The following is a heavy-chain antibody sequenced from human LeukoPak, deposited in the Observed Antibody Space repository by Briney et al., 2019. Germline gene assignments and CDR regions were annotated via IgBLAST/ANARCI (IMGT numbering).Heavy chain of an antibody. CDR1: GFTFSSYS. CDR3: AREMRYYDSSGYGDAFDI. J-gene: IGHJ3*02. CDR2: ISSSSSYI. Sequence: PGGSLRLSCAASGFTFSSYSMNWVRQAPGKGLEWVSSISSSSSYIYYADSVKGRFTISRDNSKNTLYLQMNSLRAEDTAVYYCAREMRYYDSSGYGDAFDIWGQGTMVTVSS. D-gene: IGHD3-22*01. V-gene: IGHV3-21*04.